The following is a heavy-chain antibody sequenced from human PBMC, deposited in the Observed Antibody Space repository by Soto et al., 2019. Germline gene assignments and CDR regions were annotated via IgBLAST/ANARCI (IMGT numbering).Heavy chain of an antibody. CDR3: AHTAGRNYDRDHYYYYMDV. J-gene: IGHJ6*03. D-gene: IGHD3-16*01. V-gene: IGHV2-5*02. Sequence: QITLEESGPTLVKPTQTLTLTCTFSGFSISTSGVAVGWIRQAPGKALEWLALIYWDDDKHYSPSLKTRVTITKDTSKNQVVLRMTNMDPVDTATYYCAHTAGRNYDRDHYYYYMDVWGKGTTVTVSS. CDR1: GFSISTSGVA. CDR2: IYWDDDK.